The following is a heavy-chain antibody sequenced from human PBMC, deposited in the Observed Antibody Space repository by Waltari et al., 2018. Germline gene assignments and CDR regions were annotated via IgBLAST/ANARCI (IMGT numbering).Heavy chain of an antibody. CDR3: ASSDSSSWDPGLGGYYGMDV. V-gene: IGHV1-46*01. D-gene: IGHD6-13*01. CDR2: INPSGGST. CDR1: GYTFTSYY. J-gene: IGHJ6*02. Sequence: QVQLVQSGAEVKKPGASVKVSCKASGYTFTSYYMHWVRQAPGQGLEWMGIINPSGGSTSYAQKFQGRVTMTRDTSTSTVYMELSSLRSEDTAVYYCASSDSSSWDPGLGGYYGMDVWGQGTTVTVSS.